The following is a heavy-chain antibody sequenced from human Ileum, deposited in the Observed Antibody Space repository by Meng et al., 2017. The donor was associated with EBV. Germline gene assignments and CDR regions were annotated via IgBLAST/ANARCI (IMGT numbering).Heavy chain of an antibody. CDR2: IIPPFDTA. CDR1: ERTFSRYA. V-gene: IGHV1-69*06. J-gene: IGHJ4*02. CDR3: ARGGDSSGWYWYFDY. D-gene: IGHD6-19*01. Sequence: VRVGRSGAEVKKSWSSVKVSCKASERTFSRYAISWVRQAPGQGLEWMGGIIPPFDTANYAQKFQGRVTITADKSTGTAYMELSSLRSEDTAIYYCARGGDSSGWYWYFDYWGQGTLVTVSS.